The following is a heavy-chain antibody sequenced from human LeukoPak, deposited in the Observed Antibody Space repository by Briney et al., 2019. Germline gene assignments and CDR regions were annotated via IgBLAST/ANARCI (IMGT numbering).Heavy chain of an antibody. CDR1: GYRITSYW. CDR2: IDPSDSYT. V-gene: IGHV5-10-1*01. D-gene: IGHD3-22*01. J-gene: IGHJ1*01. CDR3: ARHLLSGRGGYSYTADA. Sequence: KYGESLLISCKGSGYRITSYWISWVRQMPGKGLEWMGRIDPSDSYTYYSPSFQGHVTMSVDQSISTAYLQWSRLKASDTALYYCARHLLSGRGGYSYTADAWGQGTLATVSS.